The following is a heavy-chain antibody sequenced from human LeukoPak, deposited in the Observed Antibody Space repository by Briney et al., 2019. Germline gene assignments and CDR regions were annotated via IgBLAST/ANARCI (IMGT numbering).Heavy chain of an antibody. J-gene: IGHJ3*02. CDR1: GGSFSGYY. CDR3: ASSYSYYYDSSGYPHAFDI. CDR2: INHSGST. Sequence: SETLSLTCAVSGGSFSGYYWSWIRQPPGKGLEWIGEINHSGSTNYNPSLKSRVTISVDTSKNQFSLKLSSVTAADTAVYYCASSYSYYYDSSGYPHAFDIWGQGTMVTVSS. V-gene: IGHV4-34*01. D-gene: IGHD3-22*01.